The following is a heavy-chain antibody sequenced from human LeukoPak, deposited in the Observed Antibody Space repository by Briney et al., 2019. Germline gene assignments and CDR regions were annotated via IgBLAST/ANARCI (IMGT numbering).Heavy chain of an antibody. CDR2: IIPIFGTA. D-gene: IGHD2-15*01. J-gene: IGHJ5*02. Sequence: GASVKVSCKASGGTFSSYAISWVRQAPGQGLEWMGGIIPIFGTANYAQKFQGRVTITTDESTSTAYMELSSLRSEDTAVYYCARDLRSGGSCNWFDPWGQGTLVTVSS. CDR1: GGTFSSYA. CDR3: ARDLRSGGSCNWFDP. V-gene: IGHV1-69*05.